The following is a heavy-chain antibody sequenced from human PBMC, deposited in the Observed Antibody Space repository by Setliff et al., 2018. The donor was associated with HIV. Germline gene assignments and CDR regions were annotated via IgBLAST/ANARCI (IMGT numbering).Heavy chain of an antibody. J-gene: IGHJ4*02. CDR2: FANDGST. CDR3: TRHLPVYYGSGVSYYFDY. V-gene: IGHV4-59*08. Sequence: SETLSLTCSVSGDAISPYYWSWIRQPPGKGLEWIGYFANDGSTNYNPPLKSRLSISVDTSKNEVSLKLTSVTAADTAMYYCTRHLPVYYGSGVSYYFDYWGQGILVTVSA. CDR1: GDAISPYY. D-gene: IGHD3-10*01.